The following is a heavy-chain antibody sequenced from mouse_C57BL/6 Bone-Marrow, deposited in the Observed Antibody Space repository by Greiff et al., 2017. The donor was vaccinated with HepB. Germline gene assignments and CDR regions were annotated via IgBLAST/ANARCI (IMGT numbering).Heavy chain of an antibody. CDR3: ARGAFTTVVADYFDY. D-gene: IGHD1-1*01. J-gene: IGHJ2*01. CDR2: IYPSDSET. CDR1: GYTFTSYW. V-gene: IGHV1-61*01. Sequence: VQLQQPGAELVRPGSSVKLSCTASGYTFTSYWMDWVKQRPGQGLEWIGNIYPSDSETHYNQKFKDKATLTGDKSSSTAYMQLSSLTSEDSAVYYCARGAFTTVVADYFDYWGQGTTLTVSS.